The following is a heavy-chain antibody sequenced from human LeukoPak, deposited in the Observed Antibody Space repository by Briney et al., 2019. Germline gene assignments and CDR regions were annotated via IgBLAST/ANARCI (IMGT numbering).Heavy chain of an antibody. D-gene: IGHD6-13*01. CDR3: ARSHSSSWYFNYYGMDV. Sequence: SETLSLTCAVSGGSISSGGYSWSWIWQPPGKGLEWIGYIYHSGSTYYNPSLKSRVTISVDRSKNQFSLKLSSVTAADTAVYYCARSHSSSWYFNYYGMDVWGQGTTVTVSS. J-gene: IGHJ6*02. V-gene: IGHV4-30-2*01. CDR1: GGSISSGGYS. CDR2: IYHSGST.